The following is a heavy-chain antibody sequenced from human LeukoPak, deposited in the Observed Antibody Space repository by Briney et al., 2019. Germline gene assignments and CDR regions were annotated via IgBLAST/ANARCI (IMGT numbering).Heavy chain of an antibody. CDR1: AYTLTSYY. V-gene: IGHV1-46*01. Sequence: ASVTVSCKASAYTLTSYYMHWVRQAPEQGREWMGIIHPSVGSTSYAQKFQGRVTMSRDTSTSTVYMELSRLRSEETAVYCCARGRYSESRYYYAWSYWGQGTLVTVSS. CDR3: ARGRYSESRYYYAWSY. D-gene: IGHD3-22*01. J-gene: IGHJ4*02. CDR2: IHPSVGST.